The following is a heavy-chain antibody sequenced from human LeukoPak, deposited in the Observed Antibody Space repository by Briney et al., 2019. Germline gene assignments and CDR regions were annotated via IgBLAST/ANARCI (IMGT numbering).Heavy chain of an antibody. J-gene: IGHJ1*01. CDR3: ARGGYGDYVSLFQH. CDR2: TYYRSKWYN. V-gene: IGHV6-1*01. D-gene: IGHD4-17*01. CDR1: GDSVSSNSAA. Sequence: SQTLSLICAISGDSVSSNSAAWNWIRQSPSRGLEWLGRTYYRSKWYNDYAVSVKSRIIINPDTSKNQFSLQLDSVTPEDTAVYYCARGGYGDYVSLFQHWGQGTLVTVSS.